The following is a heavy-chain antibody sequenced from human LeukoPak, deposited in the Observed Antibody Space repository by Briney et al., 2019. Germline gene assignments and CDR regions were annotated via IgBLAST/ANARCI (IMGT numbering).Heavy chain of an antibody. CDR3: AKDRIAARPKNWFDP. V-gene: IGHV3-23*01. J-gene: IGHJ5*02. CDR1: GFTFSSCA. Sequence: GGSLRLSCAASGFTFSSCAMSWVRQAPGKGLEWVSAISGSGGSTYYADSVKGRFTISRDNSKNTLYLQMNSLRAEDTAVYYCAKDRIAARPKNWFDPWGQGTLVTVSS. CDR2: ISGSGGST. D-gene: IGHD6-6*01.